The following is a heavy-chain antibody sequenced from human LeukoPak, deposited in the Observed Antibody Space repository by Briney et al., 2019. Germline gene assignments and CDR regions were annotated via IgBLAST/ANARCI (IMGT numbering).Heavy chain of an antibody. D-gene: IGHD3-3*01. CDR1: GYTFTSYD. Sequence: GASVKVSCKASGYTFTSYDINWVRQATGQGLGWMGWMNPNSGNTGYAQKFQGRVTITRNTSISTAYMELSSLRSEDTAVYYCARGDQYYDFWSGYSPNYYYYMDVWGKGTTVTVSS. CDR2: MNPNSGNT. CDR3: ARGDQYYDFWSGYSPNYYYYMDV. V-gene: IGHV1-8*03. J-gene: IGHJ6*03.